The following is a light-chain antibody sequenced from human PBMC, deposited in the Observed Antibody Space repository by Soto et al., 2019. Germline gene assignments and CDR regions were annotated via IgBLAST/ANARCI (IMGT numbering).Light chain of an antibody. Sequence: QSVLTQSPSASGTPGQRVSISCSGSTSNIGTNTVSWYQHVPGTAPKLLIYDNDKRPSGIPDRFSASKSGTSATLGITGLQTGDEADYYCEAWDSSLSAGVFGGGTKLTVL. J-gene: IGLJ3*02. CDR2: DND. CDR1: TSNIGTNT. CDR3: EAWDSSLSAGV. V-gene: IGLV1-51*01.